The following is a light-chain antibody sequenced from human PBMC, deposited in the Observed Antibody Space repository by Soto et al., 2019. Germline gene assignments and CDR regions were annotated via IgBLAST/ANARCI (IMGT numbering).Light chain of an antibody. J-gene: IGKJ1*01. CDR1: QSVSSNY. Sequence: EIVLTQSPGTLSLSPGERATLSCRASQSVSSNYLAWYQQKPGQAPRLLIYGASSRATGIPDRFSGSGSGTDFTLTISGLEPEEFAVYYGQQYGSSPWTFGQGTKVEIK. CDR3: QQYGSSPWT. V-gene: IGKV3-20*01. CDR2: GAS.